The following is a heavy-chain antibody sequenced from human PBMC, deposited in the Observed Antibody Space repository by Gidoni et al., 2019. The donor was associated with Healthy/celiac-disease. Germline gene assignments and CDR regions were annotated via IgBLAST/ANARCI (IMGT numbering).Heavy chain of an antibody. CDR2: YYSGST. V-gene: IGHV4-59*09. J-gene: IGHJ3*02. CDR3: ARGYYDILTGYHDAFDI. Sequence: YYSGSTNYNPSLKSRVTISVDTSKNQFSLKLSSVTAADTAVYYCARGYYDILTGYHDAFDIWGQGTMVTVSS. D-gene: IGHD3-9*01.